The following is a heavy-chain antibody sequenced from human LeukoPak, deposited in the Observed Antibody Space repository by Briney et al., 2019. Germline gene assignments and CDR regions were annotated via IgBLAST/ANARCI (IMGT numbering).Heavy chain of an antibody. CDR2: ISSSSSYI. Sequence: GGSLRLSCAASGFTFSSYWMSWVRQAPGKGLEWVSSISSSSSYIYYADSVKGRFTISRDNAKNSLYLQMNSLRAEDTAVYYCARDLGDYYYYGMDVWGQGTTVTVSS. V-gene: IGHV3-21*01. J-gene: IGHJ6*02. CDR3: ARDLGDYYYYGMDV. CDR1: GFTFSSYW.